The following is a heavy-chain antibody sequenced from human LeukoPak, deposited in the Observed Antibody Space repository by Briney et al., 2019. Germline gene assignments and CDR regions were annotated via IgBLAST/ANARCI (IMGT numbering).Heavy chain of an antibody. CDR2: IWYDGSNK. Sequence: GGSLRLSCAASGFTFSSYGMHWVRQAPGKGLEWVAVIWYDGSNKYYADSVKGRFTISRDNSKNTLYLQMNSLRAEDTAVYYCARDLYSGSLFDYWGQGTLVTVSS. J-gene: IGHJ4*02. CDR3: ARDLYSGSLFDY. D-gene: IGHD1-26*01. V-gene: IGHV3-33*01. CDR1: GFTFSSYG.